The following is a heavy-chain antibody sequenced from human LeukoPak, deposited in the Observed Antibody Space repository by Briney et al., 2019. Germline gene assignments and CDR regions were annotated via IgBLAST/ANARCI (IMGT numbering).Heavy chain of an antibody. CDR3: ATDQRGLAYVWGSYRLPFDY. J-gene: IGHJ4*02. D-gene: IGHD3-16*02. CDR1: GYTLPELS. V-gene: IGHV1-24*01. Sequence: ASVKVSCKVSGYTLPELSMHWVRQAPGKGLEWMGGFDPEDGETIYAQKFQGRVTMTEDTSTDTAYMELSSLRSEDTAVYYCATDQRGLAYVWGSYRLPFDYWGQGTLVTVSS. CDR2: FDPEDGET.